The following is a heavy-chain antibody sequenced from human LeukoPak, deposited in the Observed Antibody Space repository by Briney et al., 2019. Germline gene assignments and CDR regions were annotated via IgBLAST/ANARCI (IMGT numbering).Heavy chain of an antibody. V-gene: IGHV3-30-3*01. CDR2: ISSTGNSK. D-gene: IGHD1-14*01. Sequence: GSLRLSCAASRFTFSTYPIHWVRQAPAKGLEWVAVISSTGNSKYYADSVKGRFTISRDNSKNTLYLQMNNLRAEDTPVYYCARLNNNDMDVWGQGTTVTVS. J-gene: IGHJ6*02. CDR3: ARLNNNDMDV. CDR1: RFTFSTYP.